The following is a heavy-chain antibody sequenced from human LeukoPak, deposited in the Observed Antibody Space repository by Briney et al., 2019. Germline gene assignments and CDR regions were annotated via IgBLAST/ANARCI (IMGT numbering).Heavy chain of an antibody. CDR2: IYPGDSDT. D-gene: IGHD2-2*01. CDR3: ARQLDCSSTSCPAPFDY. V-gene: IGHV5-51*01. Sequence: GESLKISCKGSGYSFTSYWIGWVRQMPGKGLECMGIIYPGDSDTRYSPSFQGQVTISADKSISTAYLQWSSLKASDTAMYYCARQLDCSSTSCPAPFDYWGQGTLVTVSS. J-gene: IGHJ4*02. CDR1: GYSFTSYW.